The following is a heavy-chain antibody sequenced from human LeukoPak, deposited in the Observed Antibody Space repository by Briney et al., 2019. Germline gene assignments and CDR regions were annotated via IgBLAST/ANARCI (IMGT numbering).Heavy chain of an antibody. CDR1: GYTFTSYA. Sequence: ASVKVSCKASGYTFTSYAMHWVRQAPGQRLEWMGWINAGNGNTKYSQKFQGRVTLTRDTSTTTVYMEVTSLRSDDTAVYYCAREEMMVILALDMWGQGTMVTVSS. V-gene: IGHV1-3*01. J-gene: IGHJ3*02. CDR2: INAGNGNT. CDR3: AREEMMVILALDM. D-gene: IGHD3-22*01.